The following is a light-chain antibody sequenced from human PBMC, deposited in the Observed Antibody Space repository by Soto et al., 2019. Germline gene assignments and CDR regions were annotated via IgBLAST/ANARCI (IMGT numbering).Light chain of an antibody. J-gene: IGKJ4*01. Sequence: IVLTQSPATLSVSPGERATLSCRASQSVGNNFAWYQQKPGQAPRLLIFATSTRATGVPARVSGSGSGTEFKLAISSLQSEDFAVYYCQQYGDWPLTFGGGAKVQIE. V-gene: IGKV3-15*01. CDR2: ATS. CDR3: QQYGDWPLT. CDR1: QSVGNN.